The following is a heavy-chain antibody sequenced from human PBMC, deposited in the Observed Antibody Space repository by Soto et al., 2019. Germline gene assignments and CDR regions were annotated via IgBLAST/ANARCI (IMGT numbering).Heavy chain of an antibody. CDR3: ARGAVARDFDY. D-gene: IGHD6-19*01. CDR1: GGSFSGYY. Sequence: QVQLQQWGAGLLKPSDTLSLTCAVYGGSFSGYYWSWIRQPPGNGLQWIGEINHSGSTNYNASLKSGVTISVDRSEYQFSLKLSSVTAADTDVYYCARGAVARDFDYWGQGTLVTVSS. CDR2: INHSGST. V-gene: IGHV4-34*01. J-gene: IGHJ4*02.